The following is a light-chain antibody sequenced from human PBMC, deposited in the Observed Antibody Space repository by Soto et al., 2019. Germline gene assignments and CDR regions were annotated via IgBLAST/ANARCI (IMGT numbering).Light chain of an antibody. V-gene: IGLV2-11*01. J-gene: IGLJ1*01. CDR3: CSHAGSYTYV. CDR2: DVS. CDR1: SRDVGGYNY. Sequence: QSALTQPRSVSGSPGQSVTISCTGTSRDVGGYNYVSWYQQHPGKAPKVIIYDVSKRPSRVSDRFSASKSGNTASLTISGLQAEDEADYYCCSHAGSYTYVFGTGTKLTVL.